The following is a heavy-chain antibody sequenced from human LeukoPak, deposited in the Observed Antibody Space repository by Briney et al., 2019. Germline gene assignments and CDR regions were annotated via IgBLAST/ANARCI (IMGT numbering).Heavy chain of an antibody. V-gene: IGHV1-2*06. J-gene: IGHJ3*02. Sequence: GASVKVSCKASGGTFSSYAISWVRQAPGQGLEWMGRINPNSGGTNYAQKFQGRVTMTRDTSISTAYMELSRLRSDDTAVYYCARASGFGWGIAFDIWGQGTMVTVSS. CDR1: GGTFSSYA. CDR3: ARASGFGWGIAFDI. D-gene: IGHD6-13*01. CDR2: INPNSGGT.